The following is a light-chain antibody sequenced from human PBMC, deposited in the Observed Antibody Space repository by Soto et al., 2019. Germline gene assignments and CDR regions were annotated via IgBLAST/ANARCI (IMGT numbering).Light chain of an antibody. Sequence: VLTQSPATLSLSPGEIATLSCRASQTVSSFLAWYQQKPGQAPRLLIHDSSDRATGIPARFSVSGSGTDFTPTISSLKREDVAVYDCQQRSNWPLTFGGGTRVEI. V-gene: IGKV3-11*01. CDR3: QQRSNWPLT. CDR1: QTVSSF. J-gene: IGKJ4*01. CDR2: DSS.